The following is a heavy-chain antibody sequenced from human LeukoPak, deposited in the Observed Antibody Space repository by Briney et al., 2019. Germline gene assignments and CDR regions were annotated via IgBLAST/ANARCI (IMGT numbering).Heavy chain of an antibody. D-gene: IGHD5-18*01. CDR1: GFTFSSYG. Sequence: PGRSLRLSCAASGFTFSSYGVHWVRQAPGKGLEWVAVISYDGSNKYYADSVKGRFTISRDNSKNTLYLQMNSLRAEDTAVYYCAKDKRDTAMVIEYWGQGTLVTVSS. J-gene: IGHJ4*02. CDR2: ISYDGSNK. CDR3: AKDKRDTAMVIEY. V-gene: IGHV3-30*18.